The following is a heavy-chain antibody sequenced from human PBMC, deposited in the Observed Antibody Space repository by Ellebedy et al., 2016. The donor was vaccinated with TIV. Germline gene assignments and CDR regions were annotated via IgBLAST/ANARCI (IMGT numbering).Heavy chain of an antibody. V-gene: IGHV4-39*01. CDR3: ARQNYGSLDY. D-gene: IGHD3-16*01. Sequence: GSLRLXXTVSGGSISSSSYYWGWIRQPPGKGLEWIGSIYYSGSTYYNPSLKSRVTISVDTSKNQFSLKLSSVTAADTAVYYCARQNYGSLDYWGQGTLVTVSS. J-gene: IGHJ4*02. CDR2: IYYSGST. CDR1: GGSISSSSYY.